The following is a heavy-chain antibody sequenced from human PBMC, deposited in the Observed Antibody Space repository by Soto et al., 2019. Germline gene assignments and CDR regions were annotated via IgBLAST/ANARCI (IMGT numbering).Heavy chain of an antibody. V-gene: IGHV3-15*07. CDR2: SKSSSIDGEI. CDR3: TATKGNCSRNVCHEVGLGY. CDR1: GFSFTGFSFTNAW. Sequence: GGSLRLSCTASGFSFTGFSFTNAWMNWVRQAPGKGLEWVGRSKSSSIDGEIDYAAPVKGRFTVSRDDSKNTFYLQMNSLKTEDTAIYYCTATKGNCSRNVCHEVGLGYWGQGTLVTVSS. D-gene: IGHD2-2*01. J-gene: IGHJ4*02.